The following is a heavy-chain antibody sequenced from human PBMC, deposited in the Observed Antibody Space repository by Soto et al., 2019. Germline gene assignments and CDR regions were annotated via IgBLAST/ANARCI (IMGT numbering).Heavy chain of an antibody. D-gene: IGHD6-19*01. CDR2: ISYRGDT. V-gene: IGHV4-59*01. Sequence: SVTLSLPCTVAGGSSISYYWSWIRQPPGKGLEWIGYISYRGDTNYNPSLKSRVTISVDTSKNQFSLNLSSVTAADTAVYYCARDPQWLVGNNAFDIWGQGTMVTVSS. CDR1: GGSSISYY. CDR3: ARDPQWLVGNNAFDI. J-gene: IGHJ3*02.